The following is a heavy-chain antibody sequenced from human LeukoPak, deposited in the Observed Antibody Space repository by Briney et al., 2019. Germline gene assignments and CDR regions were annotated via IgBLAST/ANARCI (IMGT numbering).Heavy chain of an antibody. CDR3: ASGPFDDYGDYDRGDYFDH. CDR1: GGSITSSSSY. Sequence: SETLSLTCTVSGGSITSSSSYWGWVRQPPGKWPEWIGSIYYSGLTYDNPSLKSRVSISVAPAKTHFSLKVTSVTAADTAVYYCASGPFDDYGDYDRGDYFDHWGQGTLVTVSS. D-gene: IGHD4-17*01. J-gene: IGHJ4*02. CDR2: IYYSGLT. V-gene: IGHV4-39*02.